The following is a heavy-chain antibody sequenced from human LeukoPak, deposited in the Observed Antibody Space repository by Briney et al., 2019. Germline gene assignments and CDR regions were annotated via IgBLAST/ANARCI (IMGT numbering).Heavy chain of an antibody. Sequence: SETLSLTCAVYGGSFSDYYWTWIRQPPGKGLEWIGYIYHSGSTYYNPSLKSRVTISVDRSKNQFSLKLSSVTAADTAVYYCASHDYGTYYFDYWGQGTLVTVSS. D-gene: IGHD4-17*01. CDR3: ASHDYGTYYFDY. V-gene: IGHV4-34*01. CDR2: IYHSGST. CDR1: GGSFSDYY. J-gene: IGHJ4*02.